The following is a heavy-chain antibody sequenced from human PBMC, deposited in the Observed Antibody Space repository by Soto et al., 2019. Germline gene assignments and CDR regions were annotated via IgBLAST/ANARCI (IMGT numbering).Heavy chain of an antibody. CDR2: ISYDGSNK. D-gene: IGHD4-17*01. CDR3: ARDQVHYDYGGNFDAFDI. V-gene: IGHV3-30-3*01. Sequence: LRLSCAASGFTFSSYAMHWVRQAPGKGLEWVAVISYDGSNKYYADSVKGRFTISRDNSKNTLYLQMNSLRAEDTAVYYCARDQVHYDYGGNFDAFDIWGQGTMVTVSS. CDR1: GFTFSSYA. J-gene: IGHJ3*02.